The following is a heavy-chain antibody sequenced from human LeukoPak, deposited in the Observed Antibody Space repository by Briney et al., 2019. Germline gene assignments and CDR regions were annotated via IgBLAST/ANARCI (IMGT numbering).Heavy chain of an antibody. CDR2: ISWNSGSI. CDR1: GFTFSSYW. V-gene: IGHV3-9*01. J-gene: IGHJ6*03. CDR3: AKESHSSSWPHYYYYYYMDV. Sequence: GGSLRLSCAASGFTFSSYWMSWVRQAPGKGLEWVSGISWNSGSIGYADSVKGRFTISRDNAKNSLYLQMNSLRAEDTALYYCAKESHSSSWPHYYYYYYMDVWGKGTTVTISS. D-gene: IGHD6-13*01.